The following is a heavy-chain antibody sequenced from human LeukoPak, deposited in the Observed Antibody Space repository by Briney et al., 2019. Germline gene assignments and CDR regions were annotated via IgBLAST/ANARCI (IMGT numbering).Heavy chain of an antibody. V-gene: IGHV1-46*01. Sequence: ASVKVSCKASGYTFTSYYMHWVRQAPGQGLEWMGIINPRGGSTSYAQKFQGRVTMTRDTSTSTVYMEVSGLRSEDTAVYYCARGGWSEVESYWGQGTLVTVSS. CDR2: INPRGGST. CDR3: ARGGWSEVESY. CDR1: GYTFTSYY. D-gene: IGHD1-1*01. J-gene: IGHJ4*02.